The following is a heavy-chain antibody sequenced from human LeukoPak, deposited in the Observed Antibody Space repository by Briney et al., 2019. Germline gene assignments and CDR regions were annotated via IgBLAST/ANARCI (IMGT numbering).Heavy chain of an antibody. CDR2: INPNSGGT. CDR3: GSALCGDYGPIDY. CDR1: GYTFTGYY. V-gene: IGHV1-2*02. D-gene: IGHD4-17*01. Sequence: ASVKVSCKASGYTFTGYYMHWVRQAPGQGLEWMGWINPNSGGTNYAQKFQGRVTMTRDTSISTAYMELSRLRSDDTAVYYCGSALCGDYGPIDYWGRGPLVTVS. J-gene: IGHJ4*02.